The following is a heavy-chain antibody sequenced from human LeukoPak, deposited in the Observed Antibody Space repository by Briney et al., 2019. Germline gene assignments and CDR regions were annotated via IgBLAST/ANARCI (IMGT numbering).Heavy chain of an antibody. V-gene: IGHV5-51*01. J-gene: IGHJ6*02. CDR1: GYSFTNYW. Sequence: PGESLKISCKGSGYSFTNYWIGWVRQMPGKGLEWTGIIYPGDSEIRYSPSFQGQVTISADKSISTAYLQWSSLKASDTAMYYCARHGHYYGMDVWGQGTTVTVSS. CDR2: IYPGDSEI. CDR3: ARHGHYYGMDV.